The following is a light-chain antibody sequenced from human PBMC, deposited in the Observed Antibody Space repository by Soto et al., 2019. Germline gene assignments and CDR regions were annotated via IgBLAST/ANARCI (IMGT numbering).Light chain of an antibody. J-gene: IGKJ4*01. CDR3: QMYNNWLAT. CDR2: GAA. CDR1: QSVSSSY. Sequence: EIVLTQSPGTLSLSPGERATLSCRASQSVSSSYLAWYQQKPGQAPRLLIYGAATRATGIPARFSGSGSGTDFTLTISGLQSEDFAVYYCQMYNNWLATFGGGTKV. V-gene: IGKV3-15*01.